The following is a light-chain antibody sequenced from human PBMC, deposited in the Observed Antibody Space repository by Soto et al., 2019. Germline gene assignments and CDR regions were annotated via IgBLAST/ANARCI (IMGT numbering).Light chain of an antibody. CDR2: DVS. J-gene: IGKJ5*01. CDR1: QGVTTN. V-gene: IGKV3-15*01. CDR3: QKYNNWPFS. Sequence: VMTQSPATLSVSPGDRATLSCRAGQGVTTNFAWYQQKSGQSPRLLIYDVSIRATGVPDRLSATGSETDLNLTISGLQSEDSAVYFCQKYNNWPFSCGQGTRLEIK.